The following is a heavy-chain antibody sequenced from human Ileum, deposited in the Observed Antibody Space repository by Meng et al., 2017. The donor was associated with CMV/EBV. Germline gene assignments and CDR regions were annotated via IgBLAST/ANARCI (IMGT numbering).Heavy chain of an antibody. J-gene: IGHJ5*02. D-gene: IGHD6-13*01. V-gene: IGHV4-30-4*08. CDR3: ARFRIAALGNLFDP. Sequence: HGHRHGAGPGLVTPSQTLSPMCTVSGASISSGDYYWSWIRQPPGKGLEWIGYIFFSGNTYYNPSLNNRVIISIDTPRNQFSLKVDSVTAADTAVYYCARFRIAALGNLFDPWGHGTLVTVSS. CDR2: IFFSGNT. CDR1: GASISSGDYY.